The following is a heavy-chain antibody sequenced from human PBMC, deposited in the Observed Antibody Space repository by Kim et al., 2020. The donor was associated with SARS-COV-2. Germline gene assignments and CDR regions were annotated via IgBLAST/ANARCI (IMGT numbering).Heavy chain of an antibody. J-gene: IGHJ4*02. V-gene: IGHV3-11*01. Sequence: GGSLRLSCAASGFTFSDYYMSWIRQAPGKGLEWVSYISSSGSTIYYADSVKGRFTISRDNAKNSLYLQMNSLRAEDTAVYYCARVTYYYDSSGYELFDYWGQGTLVTVSS. D-gene: IGHD3-22*01. CDR1: GFTFSDYY. CDR3: ARVTYYYDSSGYELFDY. CDR2: ISSSGSTI.